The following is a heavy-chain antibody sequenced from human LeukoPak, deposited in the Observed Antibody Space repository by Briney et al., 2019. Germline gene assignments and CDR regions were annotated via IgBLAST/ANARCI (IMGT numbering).Heavy chain of an antibody. CDR1: GGTFSSYA. V-gene: IGHV1-69*01. D-gene: IGHD3-22*01. CDR3: ASPKARSSGYYYVPHAFDI. CDR2: IIPIFGTA. Sequence: GASVKVSCKASGGTFSSYAISWVRQAPGQGLEWMGGIIPIFGTANYAQKFQGRVTITADESTSTAYMELSSLRSEDTAVYYCASPKARSSGYYYVPHAFDIWGQGTMVTVSS. J-gene: IGHJ3*02.